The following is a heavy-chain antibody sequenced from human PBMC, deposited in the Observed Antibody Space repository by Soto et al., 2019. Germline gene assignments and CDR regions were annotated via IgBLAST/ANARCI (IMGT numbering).Heavy chain of an antibody. CDR3: EKEKSAWGFFAF. CDR1: GFTFSTYS. V-gene: IGHV3-23*01. Sequence: PGGSLRLSCAASGFTFSTYSMNWVRQAPGKGLEWVAVISGSGGTIYYADSVKGRFTISRDNSKDTVFLQMNSLRADETALYYWEKEKSAWGFFAFWGRGPQVTVSS. D-gene: IGHD3-3*01. J-gene: IGHJ1*01. CDR2: ISGSGGTI.